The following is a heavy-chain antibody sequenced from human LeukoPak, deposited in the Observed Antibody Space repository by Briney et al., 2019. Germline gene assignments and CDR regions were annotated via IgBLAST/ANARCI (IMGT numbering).Heavy chain of an antibody. D-gene: IGHD3-16*01. CDR1: GGSISSYY. CDR2: IYYSGST. V-gene: IGHV4-59*01. J-gene: IGHJ5*02. CDR3: ARAGDQNWFDP. Sequence: SETLSLTCTVSGGSISSYYWSWIRQPPGKGLEWIGYIYYSGSTNYNPSLKSRVTISVDTSKNQFSLKLSSVTAADTAVYYCARAGDQNWFDPWGQGTLVTASS.